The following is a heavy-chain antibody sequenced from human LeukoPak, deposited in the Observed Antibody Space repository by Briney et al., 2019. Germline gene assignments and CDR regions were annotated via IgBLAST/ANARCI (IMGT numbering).Heavy chain of an antibody. CDR3: AREQAYSFDY. Sequence: GGSLRLSCAASGFTFSAYSMNWVRQAPEKGLEWVSYIGSSSSPIYYADSVKGRFTISRDNAKNSLYLQMDSLRAEDTAVYYCAREQAYSFDYWGQGTLVTVSS. CDR1: GFTFSAYS. CDR2: IGSSSSPI. J-gene: IGHJ4*02. V-gene: IGHV3-48*01. D-gene: IGHD4-11*01.